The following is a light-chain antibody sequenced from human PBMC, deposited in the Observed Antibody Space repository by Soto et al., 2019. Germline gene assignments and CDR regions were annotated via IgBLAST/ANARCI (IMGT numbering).Light chain of an antibody. CDR2: EVS. Sequence: VLTQPASVSGSPGQSITISCTGTSSDVGGYNYVSWYQQHPGKAPKLMIYEVSNRPSGVSNRFSGSKSGNTASLTISGLQAEDEADYYCSSYTSSSTLYVFGTGTKVTV. CDR3: SSYTSSSTLYV. J-gene: IGLJ1*01. V-gene: IGLV2-14*01. CDR1: SSDVGGYNY.